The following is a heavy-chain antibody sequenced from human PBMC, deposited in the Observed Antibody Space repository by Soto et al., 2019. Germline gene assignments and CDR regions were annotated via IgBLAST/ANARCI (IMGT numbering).Heavy chain of an antibody. D-gene: IGHD4-17*01. Sequence: HPGGSLRLSCAASGFTFSSYTMNWVRQAPGKGLEWVSYISSSSSTIYYADSVRGRFTISRDNAENSLYLQMNSLRDEDTAVYYCARDHLNDYGDSIFDYWGQGTLVTVSS. CDR3: ARDHLNDYGDSIFDY. V-gene: IGHV3-48*02. J-gene: IGHJ4*02. CDR2: ISSSSSTI. CDR1: GFTFSSYT.